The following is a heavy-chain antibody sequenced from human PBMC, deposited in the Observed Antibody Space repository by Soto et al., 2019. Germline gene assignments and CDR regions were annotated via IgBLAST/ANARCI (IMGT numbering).Heavy chain of an antibody. CDR2: IYYSGST. Sequence: SETLSLTCTVSGGSISSSSYYWGWIRQPPGKGLEWIGSIYYSGSTYYNPSLKSRVTISVDTSKNQFSLKLSSVTAADTAVYYCARDGHGSGSFTNWFDPWGQGTLVTV. CDR1: GGSISSSSYY. V-gene: IGHV4-39*02. CDR3: ARDGHGSGSFTNWFDP. J-gene: IGHJ5*02. D-gene: IGHD3-10*01.